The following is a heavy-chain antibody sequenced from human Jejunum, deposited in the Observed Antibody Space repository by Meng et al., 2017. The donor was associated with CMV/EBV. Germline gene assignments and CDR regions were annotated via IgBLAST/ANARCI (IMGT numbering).Heavy chain of an antibody. D-gene: IGHD1-1*01. Sequence: SCKASGYPFTTYHVHWVRQAPGQGLEYMGILSSNGNTKHAQKFQGRLTLTRDTTTTTVYMELSGLGSDDTAVYFCAREYPSTFYFDYWGQGTLVTVSS. J-gene: IGHJ4*02. CDR2: LSSNGNT. CDR1: GYPFTTYH. CDR3: AREYPSTFYFDY. V-gene: IGHV1-46*01.